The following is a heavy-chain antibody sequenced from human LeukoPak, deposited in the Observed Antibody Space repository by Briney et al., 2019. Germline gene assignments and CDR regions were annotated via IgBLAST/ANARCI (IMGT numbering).Heavy chain of an antibody. D-gene: IGHD1-1*01. J-gene: IGHJ4*02. CDR2: IYYSGST. CDR1: GGSISSYY. V-gene: IGHV4-59*01. Sequence: SGTLSLTCTVSGGSISSYYWSWIRQPPGKGLEWIGYIYYSGSTNYNPSLKSRVTISVDTSKNQFSLKLSSVTAADTAVYYCARDKNWTDYWGQGTLVTVSS. CDR3: ARDKNWTDY.